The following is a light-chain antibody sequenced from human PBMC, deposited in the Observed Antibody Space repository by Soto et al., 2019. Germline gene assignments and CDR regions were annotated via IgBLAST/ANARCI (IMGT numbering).Light chain of an antibody. CDR1: QSVSRN. V-gene: IGKV3D-15*01. CDR3: QQYNTWPRT. CDR2: AAS. J-gene: IGKJ1*01. Sequence: ETVMTQSPATVSVSPGERATLSCRASQSVSRNLAWYQQKPCQSPRLLIYAASTGSTGVPARFSGSGSGTEFTLTVSSLESEDFAVYYCQQYNTWPRTFGPGTKVEI.